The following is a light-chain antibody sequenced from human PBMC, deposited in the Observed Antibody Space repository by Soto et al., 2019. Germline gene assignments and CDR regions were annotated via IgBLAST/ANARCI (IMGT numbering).Light chain of an antibody. CDR2: GAS. CDR3: QQYNVWPPL. CDR1: QSVATN. Sequence: EIVMRQSPATLSVSPGERATLSCRASQSVATNLAWYQQKPGQPPRLLIYGASTRATGIPARFSGSGSGTEFTLTISSLQSEDFAVYYCQQYNVWPPLFGQGTRLEIK. V-gene: IGKV3-15*01. J-gene: IGKJ5*01.